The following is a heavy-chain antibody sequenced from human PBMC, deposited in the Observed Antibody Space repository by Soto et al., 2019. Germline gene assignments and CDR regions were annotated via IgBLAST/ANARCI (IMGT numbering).Heavy chain of an antibody. CDR3: ARLSSGYSLGSYYSGMDV. D-gene: IGHD3-22*01. CDR1: GGTFSSYA. Sequence: QVQLVQSGAEVKKPGSSVKVSCKASGGTFSSYAISWVRQAPGQGLEWMGGIIPIFGTANYAQKFQGRVTITADESTSTAYMELSSLRSEDTAVYYCARLSSGYSLGSYYSGMDVWGQGTTVTVSS. CDR2: IIPIFGTA. V-gene: IGHV1-69*01. J-gene: IGHJ6*02.